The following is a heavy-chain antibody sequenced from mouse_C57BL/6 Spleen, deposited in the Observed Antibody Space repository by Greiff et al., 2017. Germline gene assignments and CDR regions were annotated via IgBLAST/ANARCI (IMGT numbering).Heavy chain of an antibody. V-gene: IGHV1-55*01. Sequence: QVKLQQPGAELVKPGASVTMSCTASGYTFTSYWITWVRQRPGPGLEWIGDIYPGSSSSNYTEHLKSTAIMTVDTSSSPAYMQLSTLTSDDSADYYCARSGSNPSCYCEVWGTGTTVTVSS. D-gene: IGHD2-5*01. CDR2: IYPGSSSS. CDR1: GYTFTSYW. CDR3: ARSGSNPSCYCEV. J-gene: IGHJ1*03.